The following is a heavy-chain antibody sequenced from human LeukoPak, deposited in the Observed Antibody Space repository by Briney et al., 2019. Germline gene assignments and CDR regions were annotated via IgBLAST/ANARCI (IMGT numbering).Heavy chain of an antibody. Sequence: GGSLRLSCAASGFTFSSYAIHWVRQAPGKGLEWVAFISYDESNKYYADSVRGRFTTSRDNSKNTLYLQMNNLRTEDTAVYYCARAPGYSSGWYTEYYFDYWGQGTLVTVSS. CDR1: GFTFSSYA. J-gene: IGHJ4*02. V-gene: IGHV3-30-3*01. D-gene: IGHD6-13*01. CDR2: ISYDESNK. CDR3: ARAPGYSSGWYTEYYFDY.